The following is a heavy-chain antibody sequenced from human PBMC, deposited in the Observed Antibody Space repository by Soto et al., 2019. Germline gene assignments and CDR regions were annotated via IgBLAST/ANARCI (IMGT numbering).Heavy chain of an antibody. D-gene: IGHD3-3*01. Sequence: ASVKVSCKASGYTFTSYGISWVRQAPGQGLEWKGWISAYNGNTNYAQKLQGRVTMTTDTSTSTAYMELRSLRSDDTAVYYCARDRNYDFWSGYLGPHDAFDIWGQGTMVTVSS. V-gene: IGHV1-18*01. CDR1: GYTFTSYG. CDR3: ARDRNYDFWSGYLGPHDAFDI. CDR2: ISAYNGNT. J-gene: IGHJ3*02.